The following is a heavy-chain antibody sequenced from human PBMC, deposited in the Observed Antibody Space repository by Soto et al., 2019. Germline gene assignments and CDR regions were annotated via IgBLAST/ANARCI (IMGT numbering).Heavy chain of an antibody. CDR2: ISSSGSTI. CDR1: GFTFSDYY. CDR3: ARDSRPYYDFWSGYYIFDY. D-gene: IGHD3-3*01. J-gene: IGHJ4*02. Sequence: GGSLSLSCAASGFTFSDYYMSWIRQAPGKGLEWVSYISSSGSTIYYAESVKGRFTISRDNAKNSLYLQMNSLRAEDTAVYFCARDSRPYYDFWSGYYIFDYWGQGTLVTVSS. V-gene: IGHV3-11*01.